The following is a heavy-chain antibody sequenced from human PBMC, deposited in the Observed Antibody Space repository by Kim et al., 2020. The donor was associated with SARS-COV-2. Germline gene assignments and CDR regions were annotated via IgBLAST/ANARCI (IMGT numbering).Heavy chain of an antibody. CDR2: IYSGGST. CDR3: STGGGSGWYYFDY. J-gene: IGHJ4*02. CDR1: GFTVSSNY. D-gene: IGHD6-19*01. Sequence: GGSLRLSCAASGFTVSSNYMSWVRQAPGKGLEWVSVIYSGGSTYYADSVKGRFTISRDDSKNKLYLQLNNMRAEDEATYYCSTGGGSGWYYFDYWGQGTL. V-gene: IGHV3-53*01.